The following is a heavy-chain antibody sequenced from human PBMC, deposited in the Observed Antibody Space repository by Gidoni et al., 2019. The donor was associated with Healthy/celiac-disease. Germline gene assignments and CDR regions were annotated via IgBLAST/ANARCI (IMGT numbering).Heavy chain of an antibody. D-gene: IGHD6-19*01. Sequence: REFQGRVTMTRDTSTSTVYMELSSLRSEDTAVYYCARGARRIAVAGDNWFDPWGQGTLVTVSS. V-gene: IGHV1-46*01. CDR3: ARGARRIAVAGDNWFDP. J-gene: IGHJ5*02.